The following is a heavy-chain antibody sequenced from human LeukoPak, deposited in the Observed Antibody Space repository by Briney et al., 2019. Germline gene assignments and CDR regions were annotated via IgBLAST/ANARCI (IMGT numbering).Heavy chain of an antibody. J-gene: IGHJ4*02. CDR3: ARVRIAAALSYLFDY. Sequence: GGSLRLSCAASGFTFSDYYMSWIRQAPGKGLEWVSYISSSSSYTNYADSVKGRFTISRDNAKNSLYLQMNSLRAEDTAVYYCARVRIAAALSYLFDYWGQGTLVTVSS. V-gene: IGHV3-11*06. CDR1: GFTFSDYY. D-gene: IGHD6-13*01. CDR2: ISSSSSYT.